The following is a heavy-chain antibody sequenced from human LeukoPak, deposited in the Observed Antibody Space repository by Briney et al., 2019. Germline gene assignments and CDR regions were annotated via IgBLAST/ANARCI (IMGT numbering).Heavy chain of an antibody. D-gene: IGHD3/OR15-3a*01. Sequence: SETLSLTCAVYGGSFSGYYWSWIRQPPGKGLEWIGEINHSGSTNYNPSLKSRVTISVDTSKNQFSLKLSSVTAADTAVYYCARGLGRTGDLFAFDIWGQGTMVTVSS. CDR2: INHSGST. CDR1: GGSFSGYY. V-gene: IGHV4-34*01. CDR3: ARGLGRTGDLFAFDI. J-gene: IGHJ3*02.